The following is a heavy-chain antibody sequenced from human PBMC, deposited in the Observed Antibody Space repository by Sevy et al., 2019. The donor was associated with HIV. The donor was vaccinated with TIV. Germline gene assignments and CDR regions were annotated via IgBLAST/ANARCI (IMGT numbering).Heavy chain of an antibody. J-gene: IGHJ6*02. V-gene: IGHV3-23*01. D-gene: IGHD3-22*01. CDR3: AKDASYYNSSGYSMSQWYYGMDV. CDR2: ISGSGGYT. Sequence: GGSLRLSCAASGFTFSTYSMSWVRQAPGKGLEWVSDISGSGGYTYYANSVKGRFTISRDNSKNTLYLQMKSLRDEDTAVYYCAKDASYYNSSGYSMSQWYYGMDVWGQGTTVTVSS. CDR1: GFTFSTYS.